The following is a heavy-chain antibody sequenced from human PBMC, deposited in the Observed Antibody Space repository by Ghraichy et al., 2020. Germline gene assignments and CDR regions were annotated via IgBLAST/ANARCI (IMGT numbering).Heavy chain of an antibody. CDR1: GFTFSSYG. D-gene: IGHD3-3*01. CDR3: ASLEGTIFGVPYYYYGMDV. Sequence: GGSLRLSCAASGFTFSSYGMHWVRQAPGKGLEWVAFIRYDGSNKYYADSVKGRFTISRDNSKNTLYLQMNSLRAEDTAVYYCASLEGTIFGVPYYYYGMDVWGQGTTVTVSS. J-gene: IGHJ6*02. V-gene: IGHV3-30*02. CDR2: IRYDGSNK.